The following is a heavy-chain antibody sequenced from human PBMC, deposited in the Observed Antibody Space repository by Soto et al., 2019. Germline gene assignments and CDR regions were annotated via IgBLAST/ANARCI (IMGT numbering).Heavy chain of an antibody. CDR2: IWYDGSNK. V-gene: IGHV3-30*02. CDR1: GFTFSSYG. J-gene: IGHJ4*02. Sequence: PGGSLRLSCAASGFTFSSYGMHWVRQAPGKGLEWVAVIWYDGSNKYYADSVKGRFTISRDNSKNTLFLQMNSLRAEDTAVYYCTKGSYSGIYSDFDYWGQGTLVTVSS. D-gene: IGHD1-26*01. CDR3: TKGSYSGIYSDFDY.